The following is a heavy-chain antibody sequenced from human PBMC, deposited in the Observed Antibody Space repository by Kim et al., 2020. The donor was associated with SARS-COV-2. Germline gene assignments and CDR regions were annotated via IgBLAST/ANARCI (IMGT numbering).Heavy chain of an antibody. CDR2: IYTSGST. V-gene: IGHV4-61*02. D-gene: IGHD4-17*01. Sequence: SETLSLTCTVSGGSISSGSYYWSWIRQPAGKGLEWIGRIYTSGSTNYNPSLKSRVTISVDTSKNQFSLKLSSVTAADTAVYYCARRGSDYGDYPVYYYGMDVWGQGTTVTVSS. J-gene: IGHJ6*02. CDR1: GGSISSGSYY. CDR3: ARRGSDYGDYPVYYYGMDV.